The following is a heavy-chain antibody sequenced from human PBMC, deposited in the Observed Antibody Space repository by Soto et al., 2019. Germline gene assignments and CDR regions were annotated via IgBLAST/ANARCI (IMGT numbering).Heavy chain of an antibody. V-gene: IGHV3-74*01. CDR3: ASGLIMVTNF. J-gene: IGHJ4*02. Sequence: EVQVLESGGDLVQPGGSLRLSCAVSGFTISNVWMHWVRQAPGKGLVSVSRIKRDGSTTDYADSVKGRFTVSRDNVKNTLYLQMSSLRAEDTADYYCASGLIMVTNFWGAGTLVTVSS. CDR1: GFTISNVW. CDR2: IKRDGSTT. D-gene: IGHD5-18*01.